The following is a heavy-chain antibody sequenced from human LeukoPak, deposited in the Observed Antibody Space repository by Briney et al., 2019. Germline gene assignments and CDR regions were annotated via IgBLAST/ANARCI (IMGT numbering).Heavy chain of an antibody. CDR3: AKGGSNNWSFDN. CDR1: GFTFSSYS. D-gene: IGHD1-1*01. V-gene: IGHV3-21*01. Sequence: GGSLRLSCAASGFTFSSYSMNWVRQAPGKGLEWVSSISSSSSYIYYADSVKGRFTISRDNAKNSLYLQMNSLRAEDTAVYYCAKGGSNNWSFDNWGQGTLVTVSS. CDR2: ISSSSSYI. J-gene: IGHJ4*02.